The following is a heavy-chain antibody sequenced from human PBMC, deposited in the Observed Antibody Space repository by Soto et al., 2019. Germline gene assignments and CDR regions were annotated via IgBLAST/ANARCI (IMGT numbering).Heavy chain of an antibody. CDR2: INPNSGGT. J-gene: IGHJ1*01. V-gene: IGHV1-2*04. D-gene: IGHD6-13*01. CDR1: GYTFTGYY. Sequence: ASVKVSCKASGYTFTGYYMHWVRQAPGQGLEWMGWINPNSGGTNYAQKFQGWVTMTRDTSISTAYMELSRLRSDDTAVYYCARENRIAAAGTKYFQHWGQGTLVTVSS. CDR3: ARENRIAAAGTKYFQH.